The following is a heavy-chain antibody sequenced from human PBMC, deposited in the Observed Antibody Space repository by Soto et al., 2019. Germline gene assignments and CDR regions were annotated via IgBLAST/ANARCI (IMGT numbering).Heavy chain of an antibody. CDR1: GYIFTSYY. V-gene: IGHV1-46*01. J-gene: IGHJ4*02. CDR3: ARGGHVVVVTAALDY. Sequence: ASVKVSCKASGYIFTSYYIHWVRRAPGQGLEWMGTVNPSGGHTTYAQHFLGRVTMTRDTSTSTLYMELTSLTSDDTAIYYCARGGHVVVVTAALDYWGQGTLVTVSS. CDR2: VNPSGGHT. D-gene: IGHD2-21*02.